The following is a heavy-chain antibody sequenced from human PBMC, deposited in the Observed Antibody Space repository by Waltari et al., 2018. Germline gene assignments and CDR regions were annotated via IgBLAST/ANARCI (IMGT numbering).Heavy chain of an antibody. CDR2: LSYTGAN. D-gene: IGHD5-12*01. J-gene: IGHJ3*01. Sequence: QLQLQESGPGLVKPSETLSLTCSVSGVSITSNRHYWGWIRQPPGQGLEWIGTLSYTGANLSSPSLPSRGNISRETSKNHLSLDLGSGTAADTAVYYCATYIGALVGTAAFDVWGQGTMVTVSS. CDR1: GVSITSNRHY. CDR3: ATYIGALVGTAAFDV. V-gene: IGHV4-39*02.